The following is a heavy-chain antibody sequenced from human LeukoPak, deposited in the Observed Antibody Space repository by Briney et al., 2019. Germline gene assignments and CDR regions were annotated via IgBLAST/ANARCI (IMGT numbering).Heavy chain of an antibody. D-gene: IGHD4-17*01. CDR3: ATNTRAYAVLLAY. V-gene: IGHV3-7*01. J-gene: IGHJ4*02. Sequence: PGGSLRLSCAAPGFTFSSYWMSWVRQAPGKGLEWVANIKQDGSEKYYVDSVKGRFTISRDNADNSLYLQMDGLRAEDTAVYYCATNTRAYAVLLAYWGQGTLVTVSS. CDR2: IKQDGSEK. CDR1: GFTFSSYW.